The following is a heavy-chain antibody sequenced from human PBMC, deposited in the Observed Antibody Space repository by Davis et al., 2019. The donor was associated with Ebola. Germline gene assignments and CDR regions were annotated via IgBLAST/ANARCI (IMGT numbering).Heavy chain of an antibody. CDR3: AKQAAAGFYYYGMDV. J-gene: IGHJ6*04. CDR2: ISSSSSTI. CDR1: GFTLSSYN. D-gene: IGHD6-13*01. V-gene: IGHV3-48*01. Sequence: PGGSLRLSCAASGFTLSSYNMNWVRQAPGKGLEWVSYISSSSSTIYYADSVKGRFTVSRDNSKNTLYLQMNSLRAEDTAVYYCAKQAAAGFYYYGMDVWGKGTTVTVSS.